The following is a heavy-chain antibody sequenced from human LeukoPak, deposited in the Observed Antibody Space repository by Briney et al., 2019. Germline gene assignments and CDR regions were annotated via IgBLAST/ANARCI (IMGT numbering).Heavy chain of an antibody. CDR2: ISASGSGT. CDR1: GLTFSSYS. CDR3: AKDAAGPEY. J-gene: IGHJ4*02. Sequence: GGSLRPSCAVSGLTFSSYSMSWVRQAPGEGLYWVSGISASGSGTYYADSLKGRFTISRDNAKNTLYLQMNNLRVEDTAVYYCAKDAAGPEYWGQGTLVTVST. V-gene: IGHV3-23*01. D-gene: IGHD6-13*01.